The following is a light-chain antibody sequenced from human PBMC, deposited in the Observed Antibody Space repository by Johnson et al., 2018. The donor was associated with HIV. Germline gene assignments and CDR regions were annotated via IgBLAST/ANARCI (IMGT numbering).Light chain of an antibody. Sequence: QSVLTQPPSVSAAPGQKVTISCSGTSSNIGNHYVSWYQLLPGTAPKLLIYDNNKRPSGIPARFSGSQSGTSATLGITGLQTGDEADYYCGAWDSSLTTDVFGTGTTVTVL. V-gene: IGLV1-51*01. J-gene: IGLJ1*01. CDR2: DNN. CDR3: GAWDSSLTTDV. CDR1: SSNIGNHY.